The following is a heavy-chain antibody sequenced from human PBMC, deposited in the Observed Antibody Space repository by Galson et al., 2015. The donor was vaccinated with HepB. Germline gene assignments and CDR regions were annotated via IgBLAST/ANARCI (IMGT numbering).Heavy chain of an antibody. CDR1: GYTFTSYA. CDR2: INAGNGNT. J-gene: IGHJ5*02. Sequence: SVKVSCKASGYTFTSYAMHWVRQAPGQRLEWMGWINAGNGNTKYSQKFQGRVTITRDTSASTAYMELSSLRSEDTAVYYCARDRGYWDWFDPWGQGTLVTVSS. V-gene: IGHV1-3*01. D-gene: IGHD2-15*01. CDR3: ARDRGYWDWFDP.